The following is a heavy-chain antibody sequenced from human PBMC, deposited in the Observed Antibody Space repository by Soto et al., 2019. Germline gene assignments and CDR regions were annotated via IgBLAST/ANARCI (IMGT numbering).Heavy chain of an antibody. J-gene: IGHJ6*02. CDR3: ARDQGSGWYYYYYGMDV. V-gene: IGHV3-33*01. CDR2: IWNDGSNK. D-gene: IGHD6-19*01. Sequence: QVQLVESGGGVVQPGRSLRLSCAASGFTFSSYGMHWVHQAPGKGLEWVAVIWNDGSNKYDADAVKGRVTISRDNPKNXXYLQMNSLSAEDTAVYYCARDQGSGWYYYYYGMDVWGQGTTVTVSS. CDR1: GFTFSSYG.